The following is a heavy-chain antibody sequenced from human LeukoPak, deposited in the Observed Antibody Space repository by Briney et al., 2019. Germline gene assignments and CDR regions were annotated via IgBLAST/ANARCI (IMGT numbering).Heavy chain of an antibody. Sequence: ASVKVSCKASGYTFTGYYMHWVRQAPGQGLEWMGWINPNSGGTNYAQKFQGRVTMTRDTPISTAYMELSRLRSDDTAVYYCARVQGYCSSTSCYPDTNFDYWGQGTLVTVSS. J-gene: IGHJ4*02. CDR3: ARVQGYCSSTSCYPDTNFDY. V-gene: IGHV1-2*02. CDR1: GYTFTGYY. D-gene: IGHD2-2*01. CDR2: INPNSGGT.